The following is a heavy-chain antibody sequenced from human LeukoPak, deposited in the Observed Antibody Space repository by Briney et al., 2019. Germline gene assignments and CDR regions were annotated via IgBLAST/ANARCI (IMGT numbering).Heavy chain of an antibody. D-gene: IGHD3-16*01. V-gene: IGHV1-2*06. J-gene: IGHJ4*02. CDR3: ARGGGGFGIADREADY. CDR1: GYTFTSYY. Sequence: GASVKVSCKASGYTFTSYYMHWVRQAPGQGLEWMGRINPNSGGTNYAQKFQGGVTMTRDTSISTAYMELSRLRSDDTAVYYCARGGGGFGIADREADYWGQGTLVTVSS. CDR2: INPNSGGT.